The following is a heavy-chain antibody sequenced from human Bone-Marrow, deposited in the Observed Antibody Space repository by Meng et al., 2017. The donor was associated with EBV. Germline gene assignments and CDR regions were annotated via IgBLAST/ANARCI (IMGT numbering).Heavy chain of an antibody. CDR1: GGTFSSYA. Sequence: VHVVESGAELKKPGSSVKVSCKASGGTFSSYAISWVRQAPGQGLEWMGGIIPIFGTANYAQKFQGRVTITADESTSTAYMELSSLRSEDTAVYYCARDCSGSYNNWFDPWGQGTLVTVSS. D-gene: IGHD1-26*01. CDR3: ARDCSGSYNNWFDP. CDR2: IIPIFGTA. V-gene: IGHV1-69*01. J-gene: IGHJ5*02.